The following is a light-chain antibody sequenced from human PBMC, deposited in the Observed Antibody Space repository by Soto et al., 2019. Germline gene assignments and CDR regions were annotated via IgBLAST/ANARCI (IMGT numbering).Light chain of an antibody. Sequence: QSVLTQPRSVSGSPGQSVTISCTGTSSDVGVYDYVSWYQQHPGKAPKLLIYDVIKRPSEVPDRFSGSKSGITASLTISGLQGEDEADYYCCSYAGSPLYVCGTGTKV. CDR3: CSYAGSPLYV. CDR2: DVI. V-gene: IGLV2-11*01. CDR1: SSDVGVYDY. J-gene: IGLJ1*01.